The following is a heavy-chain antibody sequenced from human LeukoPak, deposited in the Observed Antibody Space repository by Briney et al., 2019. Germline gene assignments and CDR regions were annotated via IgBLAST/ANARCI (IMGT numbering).Heavy chain of an antibody. D-gene: IGHD3-10*01. CDR1: GFTFEDFG. CDR3: ARDSRIWFGTPDAFDI. Sequence: PGGSLRLSCAASGFTFEDFGMTWVRQVPGKGLEWVSGINWNGVKTHYADSVKGRFTISRDNAKNTLYLEMNSLRVDDTALYHCARDSRIWFGTPDAFDIWGQGTMVTVST. CDR2: INWNGVKT. V-gene: IGHV3-20*01. J-gene: IGHJ3*02.